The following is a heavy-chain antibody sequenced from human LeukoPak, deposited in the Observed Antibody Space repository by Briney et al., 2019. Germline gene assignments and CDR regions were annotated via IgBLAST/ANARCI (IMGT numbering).Heavy chain of an antibody. J-gene: IGHJ4*02. V-gene: IGHV3-64*01. CDR1: GFTFSSYA. Sequence: PGGSLRLSCAVSGFTFSSYAVHWVRQAPGKGLEYVSAISSNGGSTYYANSVKGRFTISRDNSKNTLFLQMGSLRAEDTAVYYCARESGGGYSYGLDYWGQGTLVTVSS. D-gene: IGHD5-18*01. CDR3: ARESGGGYSYGLDY. CDR2: ISSNGGST.